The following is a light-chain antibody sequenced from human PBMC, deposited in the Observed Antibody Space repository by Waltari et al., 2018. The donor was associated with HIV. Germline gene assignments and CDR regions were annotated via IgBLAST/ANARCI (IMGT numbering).Light chain of an antibody. V-gene: IGKV4-1*01. CDR2: WAS. CDR3: QQYYTVRPT. J-gene: IGKJ4*01. CDR1: RTVLSNSDNRNY. Sequence: DIVMTQSPDSLAVSLGERATFNCRSSRTVLSNSDNRNYLAWYQQKTGQSPNVLIYWASTRQSGVPDRFSASGSGTNFSLTNSSLQAADVAVYYCQQYYTVRPTFGGGTKVEIK.